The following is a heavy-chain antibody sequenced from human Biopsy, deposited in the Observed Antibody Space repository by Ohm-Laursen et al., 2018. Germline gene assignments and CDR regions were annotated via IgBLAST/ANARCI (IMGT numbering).Heavy chain of an antibody. D-gene: IGHD2-2*01. CDR3: ARFIVPSLHCSNGVCPIRWFDP. CDR2: VHHDGRA. Sequence: GTLSLTCAVYGGTYSGYYWSWIRQPPGKGLVWIGEVHHDGRANYNPSLKSRVTISGDMSKKQFSLKLSGVTAADTAVYYCARFIVPSLHCSNGVCPIRWFDPWGQGTLVTVFS. V-gene: IGHV4-34*01. CDR1: GGTYSGYY. J-gene: IGHJ5*02.